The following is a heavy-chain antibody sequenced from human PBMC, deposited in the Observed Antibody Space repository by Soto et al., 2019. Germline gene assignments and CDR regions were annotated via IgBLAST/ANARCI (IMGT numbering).Heavy chain of an antibody. V-gene: IGHV1-69*13. D-gene: IGHD6-6*01. CDR3: ARVVVIAARRVYYYYYGMDV. Sequence: SVKVSCKASGGTFSSYAISWVRQAPGQGLEWMGGIIPIFGTANYAQKFQGRVTITADESTSTAYMELSSLRSEDTAVYYCARVVVIAARRVYYYYYGMDVWGQGTMVTVSS. J-gene: IGHJ6*02. CDR2: IIPIFGTA. CDR1: GGTFSSYA.